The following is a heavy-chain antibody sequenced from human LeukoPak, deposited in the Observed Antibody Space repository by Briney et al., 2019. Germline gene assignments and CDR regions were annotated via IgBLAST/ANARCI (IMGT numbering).Heavy chain of an antibody. Sequence: ASVKVSCKASGYTFTGYYMHWVRQAPGQGLEWMGWINPNSGGTNYGRVTMTRDTSISTAYMELSRLRSDDTAVYYCARDRVVPAAAGYYYYYGMDVWGQGTTVTVSS. CDR2: INPNSGGT. CDR3: ARDRVVPAAAGYYYYYGMDV. V-gene: IGHV1-2*02. CDR1: GYTFTGYY. D-gene: IGHD2-2*01. J-gene: IGHJ6*02.